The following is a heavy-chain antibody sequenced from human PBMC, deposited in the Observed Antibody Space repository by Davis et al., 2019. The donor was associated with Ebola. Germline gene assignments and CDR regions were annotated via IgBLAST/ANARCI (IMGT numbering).Heavy chain of an antibody. D-gene: IGHD3-22*01. J-gene: IGHJ5*02. CDR2: ISAYNGNT. Sequence: ASVKVSCKASGYTFISYGISWVRQAPGQGLEWMGWISAYNGNTNYAQKLQGRVTMTTDTSTSTAYMELRSLRSDDTAVYYCARDPVGGYYSGWFDPWGQGTLVTVSS. CDR1: GYTFISYG. V-gene: IGHV1-18*04. CDR3: ARDPVGGYYSGWFDP.